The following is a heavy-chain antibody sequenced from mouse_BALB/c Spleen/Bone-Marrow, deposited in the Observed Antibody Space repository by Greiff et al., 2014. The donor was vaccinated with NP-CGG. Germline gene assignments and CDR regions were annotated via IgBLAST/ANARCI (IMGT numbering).Heavy chain of an antibody. CDR2: IDPENGDT. V-gene: IGHV14-4*02. D-gene: IGHD1-2*01. CDR3: NAQNYGYGAWFAY. CDR1: GFSIKDYY. J-gene: IGHJ3*01. Sequence: VQLQQSGAELVRSGASVKLSCTASGFSIKDYYMHWVKQRPEQGLEWIGWIDPENGDTEYAPKFQGKATMTADTSSNTAYLQLSSLTSEDTAVYYCNAQNYGYGAWFAYWGQGTLVTVSA.